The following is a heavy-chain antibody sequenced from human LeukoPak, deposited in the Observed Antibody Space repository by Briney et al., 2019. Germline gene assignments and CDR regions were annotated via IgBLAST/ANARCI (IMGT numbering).Heavy chain of an antibody. Sequence: GRSLRLSCTGSGFTFGDSGINWVRQAPGKGLEWVGFIRSRNYGGKIEYAASVRGRFTISRDDSESIAYLQMNNLKSEDSAVYYCSRAPNYDFWLDCWSQGTLITVSS. D-gene: IGHD3-3*01. CDR2: IRSRNYGGKI. CDR1: GFTFGDSG. CDR3: SRAPNYDFWLDC. V-gene: IGHV3-49*04. J-gene: IGHJ4*02.